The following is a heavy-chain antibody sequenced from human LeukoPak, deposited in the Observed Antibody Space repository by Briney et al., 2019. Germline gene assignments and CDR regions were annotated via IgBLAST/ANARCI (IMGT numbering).Heavy chain of an antibody. CDR1: GGSISSYY. CDR2: IYYSGTT. Sequence: SETLSLTCTVSGGSISSYYWSWIRQPPGKALEWIGYIYYSGTTNYNPSLKSRVTISVDRSKNQFSLKLNSVTAADTAVYYCAALVGTGSGNQDYWGQGTLVTVSS. V-gene: IGHV4-59*12. D-gene: IGHD3-10*01. CDR3: AALVGTGSGNQDY. J-gene: IGHJ4*02.